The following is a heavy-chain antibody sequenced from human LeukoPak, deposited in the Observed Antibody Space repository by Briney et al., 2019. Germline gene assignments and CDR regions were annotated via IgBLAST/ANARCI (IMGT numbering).Heavy chain of an antibody. CDR2: ISASGHYI. CDR1: GFTFGSFA. V-gene: IGHV3-23*01. Sequence: GGSLRLSCEASGFTFGSFAMSWVRQAPGKGLEWLSGISASGHYIYNADSVKGRFSISRDNSKNTLYIEMNSLRAEDTAVYYCARDGSWGDYQFYFYMDVWGKGTTVTVSS. J-gene: IGHJ6*03. CDR3: ARDGSWGDYQFYFYMDV. D-gene: IGHD2-2*01.